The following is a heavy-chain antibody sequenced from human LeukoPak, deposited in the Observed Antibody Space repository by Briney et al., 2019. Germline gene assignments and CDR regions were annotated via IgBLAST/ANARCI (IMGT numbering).Heavy chain of an antibody. J-gene: IGHJ3*02. CDR3: AAYCSGGSCYVLDAFDI. D-gene: IGHD2-15*01. CDR2: ISYDGSNK. CDR1: GFTFSTSW. V-gene: IGHV3-30-3*01. Sequence: GGSLRLSCAASGFTFSTSWMSWVRQAPGKGLEWVAVISYDGSNKYYADSVKGRFTISRDNSKNTLYLQMNSLRAEDTAVYYCAAYCSGGSCYVLDAFDIWGQGTMVTVSS.